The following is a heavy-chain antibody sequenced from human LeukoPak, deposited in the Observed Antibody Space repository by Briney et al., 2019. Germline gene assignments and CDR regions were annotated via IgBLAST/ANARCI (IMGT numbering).Heavy chain of an antibody. V-gene: IGHV3-21*01. Sequence: PGGSLRLSCAASGFTFSSHSMNWVRQAPGKGLEWVSSISSSSSYIYYADSVKGRFTISRDNAKNSLYLQMNSLRAEDTAVYYCARGYCSSTSCYGGFFDYWGQGTLVTVSS. CDR3: ARGYCSSTSCYGGFFDY. CDR2: ISSSSSYI. D-gene: IGHD2-2*01. J-gene: IGHJ4*02. CDR1: GFTFSSHS.